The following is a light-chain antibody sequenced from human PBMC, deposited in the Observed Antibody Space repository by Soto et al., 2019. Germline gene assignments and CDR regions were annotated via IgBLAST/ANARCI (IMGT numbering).Light chain of an antibody. CDR1: QSISSW. CDR2: KAS. CDR3: QQYDSSST. V-gene: IGKV1-5*03. J-gene: IGKJ1*01. Sequence: DIQMTQSPSTLSASVGDRVILTCRASQSISSWLAWYQQKPGKAPKLLIYKASSLESGVPSRFSGSGSGTEFTLTISSLQPDDFATYYCQQYDSSSTFGQGPRWESN.